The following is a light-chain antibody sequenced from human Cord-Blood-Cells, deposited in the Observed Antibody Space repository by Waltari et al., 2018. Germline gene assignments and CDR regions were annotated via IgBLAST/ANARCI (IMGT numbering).Light chain of an antibody. J-gene: IGLJ2*01. CDR1: NIGSKS. V-gene: IGLV3-21*03. Sequence: SYVLTQPPSVSVAPGKTARITCGGNNIGSKSVHWYQQKPGQAPVLVVYDDSDRPSGIPERVSGSDAGNTATLTISRVEAGDEADYYCQVWDSRSDHVVFGGGTKLTVL. CDR2: DDS. CDR3: QVWDSRSDHVV.